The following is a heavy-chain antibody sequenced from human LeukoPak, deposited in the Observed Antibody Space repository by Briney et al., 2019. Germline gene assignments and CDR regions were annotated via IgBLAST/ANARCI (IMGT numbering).Heavy chain of an antibody. CDR2: ISSSGSTI. D-gene: IGHD3-22*01. J-gene: IGHJ5*02. CDR1: GFTFSSYE. CDR3: ARSYYYDSSGYSNWFDP. V-gene: IGHV3-48*03. Sequence: PGGSLRLSCAASGFTFSSYEMNWVRQAPGKGLEWASYISSSGSTIYYADSVKGRFTISRDNAKNSLYLQMNSLRAEDTAVYYCARSYYYDSSGYSNWFDPWGQGTLVTVSS.